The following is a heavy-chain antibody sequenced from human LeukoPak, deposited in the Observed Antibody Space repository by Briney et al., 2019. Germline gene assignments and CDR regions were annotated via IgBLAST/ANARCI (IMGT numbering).Heavy chain of an antibody. Sequence: GGSLRLSCAASGFTFDDYAMHWVRQAPGKGLEWVSGISWNSGSIGYADSVKGRFTISRDNAKNSLYLQMNSLRAEDTALYYCAKARIVAAGYYYYGMDVWGQGTTVTVSS. CDR2: ISWNSGSI. CDR1: GFTFDDYA. D-gene: IGHD6-13*01. J-gene: IGHJ6*02. V-gene: IGHV3-9*01. CDR3: AKARIVAAGYYYYGMDV.